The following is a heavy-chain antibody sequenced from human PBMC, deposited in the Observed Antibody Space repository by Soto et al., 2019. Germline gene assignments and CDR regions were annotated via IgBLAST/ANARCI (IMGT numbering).Heavy chain of an antibody. J-gene: IGHJ4*02. CDR2: IYYSGST. V-gene: IGHV4-31*03. D-gene: IGHD3-16*02. Sequence: SETLSLTCTVSGGSISSGGYYWSWIRQHPGKGLEWIGYIYYSGSTYYNPSLKSRVTISVDTPKNQFSLKLSSVTAADTAVYYCARAPYDYIWGSYRYHFDYWGQGTLVTVSS. CDR3: ARAPYDYIWGSYRYHFDY. CDR1: GGSISSGGYY.